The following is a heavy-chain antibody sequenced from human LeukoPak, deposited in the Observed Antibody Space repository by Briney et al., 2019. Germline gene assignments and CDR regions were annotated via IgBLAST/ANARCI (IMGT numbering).Heavy chain of an antibody. CDR3: AKGVTVTAYYMDV. J-gene: IGHJ6*03. Sequence: PGGSLRLSCAASGFTFDDYAMHWFRQAPGKGLEWVSGISWNSGSIGYADSVKGRFTISRDNAKNSLYLQMNSLRAEDTALYYCAKGVTVTAYYMDVWGKGTTVTVSS. CDR1: GFTFDDYA. V-gene: IGHV3-9*01. CDR2: ISWNSGSI. D-gene: IGHD4-11*01.